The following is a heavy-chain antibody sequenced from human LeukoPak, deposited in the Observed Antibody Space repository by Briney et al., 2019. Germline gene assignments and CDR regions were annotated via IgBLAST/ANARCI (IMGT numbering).Heavy chain of an antibody. D-gene: IGHD1-14*01. Sequence: ASVKVSCKASGYTFTGFYIHWVRQAPGQGLEWMGWINPNSGGTNYAQKFQDRVTMTRDTSISTAYMELSSLRSDDTAIYYCARPLTTSGLYFDLWGRGTLVTVSS. CDR3: ARPLTTSGLYFDL. J-gene: IGHJ2*01. CDR2: INPNSGGT. CDR1: GYTFTGFY. V-gene: IGHV1-2*02.